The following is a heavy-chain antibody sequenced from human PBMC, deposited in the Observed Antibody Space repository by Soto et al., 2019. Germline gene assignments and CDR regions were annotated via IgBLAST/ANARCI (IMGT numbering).Heavy chain of an antibody. CDR2: ISYDGSNK. CDR1: GFTFSSYG. D-gene: IGHD3-10*01. V-gene: IGHV3-30*03. Sequence: QVQLVESGGGEVQPGRSLRLSCAASGFTFSSYGMHWVRQAPGKGLEWVAVISYDGSNKYYADSVKGRFTISRDNSKNTLYLQMNSLRAEDTAVYYCATNGWFGELTAGYYYGMDVWGQGTTVTVSS. CDR3: ATNGWFGELTAGYYYGMDV. J-gene: IGHJ6*02.